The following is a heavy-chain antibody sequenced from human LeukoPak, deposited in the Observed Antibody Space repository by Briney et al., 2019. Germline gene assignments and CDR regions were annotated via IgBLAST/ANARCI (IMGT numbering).Heavy chain of an antibody. CDR3: AREPSSGNFLDF. V-gene: IGHV4-59*01. D-gene: IGHD1-26*01. Sequence: SETLSLTCSVSGDSLTSNYWNWLRRSPRRGVWWIGYGYSSGSSHYNPSLKSRVTISIDRAKNQLSLNLISVTAADTAVYYCAREPSSGNFLDFWGQGTLVTVSS. CDR2: GYSSGSS. CDR1: GDSLTSNY. J-gene: IGHJ4*02.